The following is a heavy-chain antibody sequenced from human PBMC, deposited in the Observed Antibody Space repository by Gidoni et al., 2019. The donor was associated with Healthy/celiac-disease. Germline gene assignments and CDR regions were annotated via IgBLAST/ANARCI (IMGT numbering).Heavy chain of an antibody. CDR3: AKAMRGGSGSYGYYYYYGMDV. J-gene: IGHJ6*02. CDR1: GFTFDDYA. D-gene: IGHD3-10*01. V-gene: IGHV3-9*01. Sequence: EVQLVESGGGLVQPGRSLRLSCAASGFTFDDYAMQWVRQAPGKGLEWVSGISWNSGSIGYADSVKGRFTISRDNAKNSLYLQMNSLRAEDTALYYCAKAMRGGSGSYGYYYYYGMDVWGQGTTVTVSS. CDR2: ISWNSGSI.